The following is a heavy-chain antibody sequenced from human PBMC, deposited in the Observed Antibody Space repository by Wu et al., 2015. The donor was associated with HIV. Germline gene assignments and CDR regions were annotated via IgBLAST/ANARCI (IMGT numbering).Heavy chain of an antibody. Sequence: QVQLVQSGAEVAKPGASVRVSCKASGYTLSTYDLNWVRHATGQGLEWIGRMNPTSGNRAYSQKFLGRVSMTTNNSINTAYLELSGLTSDDTAVFYXARIRWGLGYYYYRMDVWGQGTTVT. V-gene: IGHV1-8*01. CDR3: ARIRWGLGYYYYRMDV. J-gene: IGHJ6*02. CDR2: MNPTSGNR. D-gene: IGHD4-23*01. CDR1: GYTLSTYD.